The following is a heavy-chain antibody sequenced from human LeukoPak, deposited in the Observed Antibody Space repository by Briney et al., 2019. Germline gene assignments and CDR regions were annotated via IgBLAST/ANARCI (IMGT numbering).Heavy chain of an antibody. V-gene: IGHV1-8*01. Sequence: PGASVKVSCKASGYTFTSYDINWVRQATGQGLEWMGWMNPNSGNTGYAQKFQGRVTMTRNTSISTAYMELSSLRSEDTAVYYCARGRGSSGWEYYFDYGGQGTLVTVSS. CDR1: GYTFTSYD. CDR2: MNPNSGNT. J-gene: IGHJ4*02. CDR3: ARGRGSSGWEYYFDY. D-gene: IGHD6-19*01.